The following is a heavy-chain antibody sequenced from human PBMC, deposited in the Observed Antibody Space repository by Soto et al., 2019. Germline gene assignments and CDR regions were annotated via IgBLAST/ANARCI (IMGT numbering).Heavy chain of an antibody. CDR1: GFAFSSSV. CDR3: VKSRAGDFDY. CDR2: ITVRGDGT. V-gene: IGHV3-23*01. D-gene: IGHD6-19*01. Sequence: EVQLLESGGDLVQPGGSLRLSCAASGFAFSSSVMGWVRQAPGKGLEWVSTITVRGDGTFYADSVKGRFSISRDDSENTLSLQMNSLRPDDTATYYCVKSRAGDFDYWGQGTRVTVSS. J-gene: IGHJ4*02.